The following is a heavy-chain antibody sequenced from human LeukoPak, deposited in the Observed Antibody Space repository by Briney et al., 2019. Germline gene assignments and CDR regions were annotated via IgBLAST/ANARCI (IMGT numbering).Heavy chain of an antibody. V-gene: IGHV4-34*01. CDR2: INHSGST. Sequence: SETLSLTCAVYGGSFSGYYWSWIRQPPGKGLEWIGEINHSGSTNYNPSLKSRVTISVDTSKNQFSLKLSSVTAADTAVYYCARGLGANPPGGDWGQGTLVTVSS. CDR3: ARGLGANPPGGD. CDR1: GGSFSGYY. D-gene: IGHD1-26*01. J-gene: IGHJ4*02.